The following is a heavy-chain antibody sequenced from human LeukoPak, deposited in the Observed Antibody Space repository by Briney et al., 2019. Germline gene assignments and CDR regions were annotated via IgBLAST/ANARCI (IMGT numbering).Heavy chain of an antibody. CDR1: GFTFSRYG. J-gene: IGHJ3*02. Sequence: PGGSLRLSCAASGFTFSRYGMSWVRQAPGKGLEWVSAISGSGGSTYYADSVKGRFTISSDNSKNTLYLQMNSLRAEDTAVYYCAEDRWTEVDAFDIWGQGTMVTVSS. D-gene: IGHD1-1*01. CDR3: AEDRWTEVDAFDI. V-gene: IGHV3-23*01. CDR2: ISGSGGST.